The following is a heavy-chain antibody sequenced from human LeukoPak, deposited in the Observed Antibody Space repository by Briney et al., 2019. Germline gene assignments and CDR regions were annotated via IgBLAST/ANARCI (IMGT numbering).Heavy chain of an antibody. CDR1: GFTFSSYG. CDR2: ISYDGSNK. D-gene: IGHD2/OR15-2a*01. Sequence: GGSLRLSCAASGFTFSSYGMHWVRQAPGKGLEWVAVISYDGSNKYYADSVKGRFTISRDNSKNTLYLQMNSLRAEDTAVYYCARGDRGEYYFDYWGQGTLVTVSS. V-gene: IGHV3-30*03. CDR3: ARGDRGEYYFDY. J-gene: IGHJ4*02.